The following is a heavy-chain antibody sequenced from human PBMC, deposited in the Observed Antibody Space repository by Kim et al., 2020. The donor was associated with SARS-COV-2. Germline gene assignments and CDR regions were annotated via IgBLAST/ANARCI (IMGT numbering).Heavy chain of an antibody. CDR3: ARRYERGYSYGYGFDY. CDR1: GGTFSSYA. CDR2: IIPIFGTA. Sequence: SVKVSCKASGGTFSSYAISWVRQAPGQGLEWMGGIIPIFGTANYAQKFQGRVTITADESTSTAYMELSSLRSEDTAVYYCARRYERGYSYGYGFDYWGQGTLVTVSS. V-gene: IGHV1-69*13. J-gene: IGHJ4*02. D-gene: IGHD5-18*01.